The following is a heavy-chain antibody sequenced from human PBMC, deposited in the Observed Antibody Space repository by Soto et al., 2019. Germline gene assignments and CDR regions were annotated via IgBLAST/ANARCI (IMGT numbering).Heavy chain of an antibody. CDR1: GFTFSSYS. CDR3: ARVHDSSGYHYWYFDL. V-gene: IGHV3-48*01. J-gene: IGHJ2*01. Sequence: EVQLVESGGGLVQPGGSLRLSCAASGFTFSSYSMNWVRQAPGKGLEWVSYISSSSSTIYYADSVKGRFTISRDNAKNSLYLQMNSLRAEDTAVYYCARVHDSSGYHYWYFDLWGRGTLVTVSS. D-gene: IGHD3-22*01. CDR2: ISSSSSTI.